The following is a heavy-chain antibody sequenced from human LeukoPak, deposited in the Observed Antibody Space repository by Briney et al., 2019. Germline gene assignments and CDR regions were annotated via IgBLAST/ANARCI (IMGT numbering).Heavy chain of an antibody. Sequence: GGSLRLSCVDSAFSVGSNFMSWVRQAPGKGLEWVSVIYTGGSTYSADSVKGRFTISRDYSENTVYLQMNSLRVEDTAVYYCARGLGTNYGGYCTGGSCPVYWGQGTLVTVSS. CDR3: ARGLGTNYGGYCTGGSCPVY. D-gene: IGHD2-15*01. J-gene: IGHJ4*02. CDR1: AFSVGSNF. CDR2: IYTGGST. V-gene: IGHV3-66*01.